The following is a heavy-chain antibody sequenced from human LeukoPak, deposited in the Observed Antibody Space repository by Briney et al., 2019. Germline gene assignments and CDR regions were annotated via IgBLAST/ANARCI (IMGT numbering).Heavy chain of an antibody. CDR2: IIPIFGTA. CDR1: GGTFSNYA. V-gene: IGHV1-69*06. CDR3: ASPSSSSSSYYYYMDV. Sequence: ASVKVSCKASGGTFSNYAISWVRQAPGQGLEWMGGIIPIFGTANYAQKFQGRVTITADKSTSTAYMELSSLRSEDTAVYYCASPSSSSSSYYYYMDVWGKGTTVTVSS. D-gene: IGHD6-6*01. J-gene: IGHJ6*03.